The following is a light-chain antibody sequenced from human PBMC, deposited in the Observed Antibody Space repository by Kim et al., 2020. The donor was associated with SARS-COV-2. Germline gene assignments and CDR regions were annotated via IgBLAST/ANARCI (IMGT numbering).Light chain of an antibody. Sequence: RVNIACTGSNFNIGAHYDVHWYQELPGTAPKVLIYGNSNRPSGVPDRFSGSKSGTSASLAITGLQAEDEADYYCQSYDNSLSGYVFGTGTKVTVL. CDR1: NFNIGAHYD. CDR2: GNS. CDR3: QSYDNSLSGYV. J-gene: IGLJ1*01. V-gene: IGLV1-40*01.